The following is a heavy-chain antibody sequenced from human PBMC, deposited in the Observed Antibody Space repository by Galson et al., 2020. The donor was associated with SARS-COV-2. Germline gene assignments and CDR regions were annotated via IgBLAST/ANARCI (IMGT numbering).Heavy chain of an antibody. V-gene: IGHV4-34*01. CDR3: ARGKGESLDYYYMDV. CDR1: GGSFSGYY. Sequence: SETLSLTCAVYGGSFSGYYWNWIRQPPGKGLEWIGEINHSGSTNYNPSLKSRVTISLDTSKKQFSLKLSSVTAADTAVYHCARGKGESLDYYYMDVWGKGTTVTVSS. J-gene: IGHJ6*03. CDR2: INHSGST. D-gene: IGHD3-16*01.